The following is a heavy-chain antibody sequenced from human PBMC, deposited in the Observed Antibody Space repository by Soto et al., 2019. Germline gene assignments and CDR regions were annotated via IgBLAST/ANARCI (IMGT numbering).Heavy chain of an antibody. Sequence: SETLSLTCTVSGGSISSYYWSWIRQPPGKGLEWIGYIYYSRSTNYNPSLKSRVTISVDTSKNQFSLKLSSVTAADTAVYYCASHTAKGSDYWGQGTLVTVSS. CDR1: GGSISSYY. D-gene: IGHD5-18*01. V-gene: IGHV4-59*01. CDR2: IYYSRST. CDR3: ASHTAKGSDY. J-gene: IGHJ4*02.